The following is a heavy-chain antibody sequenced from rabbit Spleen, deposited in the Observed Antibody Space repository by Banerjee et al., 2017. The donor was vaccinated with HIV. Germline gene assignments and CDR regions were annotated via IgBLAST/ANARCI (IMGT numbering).Heavy chain of an antibody. CDR1: GVSFSGSSY. CDR3: ARDTGTSFSTYGMDL. Sequence: QSLEESGGDLVKPGASLTLTCIASGVSFSGSSYMCWVRQAPGKGLEWIACIDAGSSSGSTYYASWAKGRFTISKTSSTTVTLQVTSLTTADTATYFCARDTGTSFSTYGMDLWGPGTLVTVS. D-gene: IGHD8-1*01. J-gene: IGHJ6*01. V-gene: IGHV1S40*01. CDR2: IDAGSSSGST.